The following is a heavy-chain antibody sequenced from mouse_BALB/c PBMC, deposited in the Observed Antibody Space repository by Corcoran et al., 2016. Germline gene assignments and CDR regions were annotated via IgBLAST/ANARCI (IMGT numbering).Heavy chain of an antibody. CDR3: ARRGNDYDVDY. CDR2: ILPGSGST. J-gene: IGHJ4*01. D-gene: IGHD2-4*01. CDR1: GYTFSSYW. Sequence: QVQLQQSGAELMKPGASVKISCKATGYTFSSYWIEWVKQRPGHGLEWIGEILPGSGSTNYNEKFKGKATVTADTSSNTAYMQLSSLTSEDSAVYYGARRGNDYDVDYWGQGTSVTVSS. V-gene: IGHV1-9*01.